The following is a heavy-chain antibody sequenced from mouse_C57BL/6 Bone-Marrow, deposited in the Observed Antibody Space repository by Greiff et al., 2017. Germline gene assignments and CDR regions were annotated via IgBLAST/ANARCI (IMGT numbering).Heavy chain of an antibody. V-gene: IGHV5-9*01. CDR2: ISGGGGNT. CDR3: ARRAWFAY. J-gene: IGHJ3*01. CDR1: GFTFSSYT. Sequence: EVKVEESGGGLVKPGGSLKLSCAASGFTFSSYTMSWVRQTPEKRLEWVATISGGGGNTYYPDSVKGRFTISRDNAKSTLYLQMSGQRCEGTALYYCARRAWFAYWGQGTLVTVSA.